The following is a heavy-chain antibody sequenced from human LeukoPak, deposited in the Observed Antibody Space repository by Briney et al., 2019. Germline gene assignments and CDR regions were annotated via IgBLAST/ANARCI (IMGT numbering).Heavy chain of an antibody. CDR3: ARLTSGNGLDV. Sequence: GGSLRPSCAASGFTVSNNYMTWVRQAPGKGLEWVSVIYSGNRTKYADSVKGRFIISGDNSKNTLLFQMNSLRAEDTAVYYCARLTSGNGLDVWGRGTTVTVS. CDR1: GFTVSNNY. CDR2: IYSGNRT. V-gene: IGHV3-66*04. J-gene: IGHJ6*02. D-gene: IGHD3-3*01.